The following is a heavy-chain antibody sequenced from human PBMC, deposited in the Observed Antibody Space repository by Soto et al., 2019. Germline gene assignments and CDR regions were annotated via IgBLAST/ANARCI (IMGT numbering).Heavy chain of an antibody. Sequence: QVQRAESGGDVVQPGRSLSLSCAASGFTVSNNDMHWVRQAPGKGLEWVAIISYNGKNKNYAESVKGRFTISRDNSRNTLYLQMNSLRAEDTAVYYCARDAVAGLDYWGQGTLVTVSS. V-gene: IGHV3-30*04. J-gene: IGHJ4*02. CDR2: ISYNGKNK. D-gene: IGHD6-19*01. CDR1: GFTVSNND. CDR3: ARDAVAGLDY.